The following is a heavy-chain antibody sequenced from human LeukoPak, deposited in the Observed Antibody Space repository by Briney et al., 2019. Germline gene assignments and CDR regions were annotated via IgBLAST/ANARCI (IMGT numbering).Heavy chain of an antibody. CDR2: ISYDGSNK. Sequence: GGSLRLSCAASGFTFSSYAMHWVRQAPGKGLEWVAVISYDGSNKYYADSVKGRFTISRDNSKNTLYPQMNSLRAEDTAVYYCARSEDIVVVPAAINYWGQGTLVTVSS. CDR3: ARSEDIVVVPAAINY. CDR1: GFTFSSYA. D-gene: IGHD2-2*01. J-gene: IGHJ4*02. V-gene: IGHV3-30-3*01.